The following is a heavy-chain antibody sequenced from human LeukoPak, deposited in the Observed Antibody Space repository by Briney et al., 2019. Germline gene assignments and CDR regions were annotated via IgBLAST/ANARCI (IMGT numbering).Heavy chain of an antibody. V-gene: IGHV3-73*01. D-gene: IGHD5-12*01. J-gene: IGHJ4*02. CDR1: GFTFSGSA. CDR3: ARGPSAAAIVATIVGDY. Sequence: GGSLRLSCAASGFTFSGSAMHWVRQASGKGLELVGRIRSKANSYATAYAASVKGRFTISRDDSKNTAYLQMNSLKTEDTAVYYCARGPSAAAIVATIVGDYWGQGTLVTVSS. CDR2: IRSKANSYAT.